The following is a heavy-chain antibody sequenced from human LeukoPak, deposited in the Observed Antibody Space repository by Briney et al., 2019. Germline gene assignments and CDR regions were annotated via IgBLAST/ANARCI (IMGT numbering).Heavy chain of an antibody. V-gene: IGHV3-30-3*01. CDR3: VRDLLRSAFIRGVDYYYYGMDV. CDR2: ISYDGSNK. Sequence: GGALRLSCAASGFTFSSYAMHSVRQAPGKGLEWVAVISYDGSNKYYADSVKGRFTISRDNSKNTLYLQMNSLRAEDTAVYYCVRDLLRSAFIRGVDYYYYGMDVWGQGTTVTVSS. J-gene: IGHJ6*02. CDR1: GFTFSSYA. D-gene: IGHD3-10*01.